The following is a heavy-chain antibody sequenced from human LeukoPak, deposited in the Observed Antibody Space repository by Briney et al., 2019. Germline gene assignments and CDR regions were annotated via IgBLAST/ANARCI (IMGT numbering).Heavy chain of an antibody. CDR2: ISGSGGST. CDR1: GFTFSSYA. J-gene: IGHJ4*02. D-gene: IGHD6-19*01. CDR3: AKSPRFSSGWYTD. Sequence: GRSLRLSCAASGFTFSSYAMSWVRQAPGKGLEWVSAISGSGGSTYYADSVKGRFTISRDNSKNTLYLQMNSLRAEDTAVYYCAKSPRFSSGWYTDWGQGTLVTVSS. V-gene: IGHV3-23*01.